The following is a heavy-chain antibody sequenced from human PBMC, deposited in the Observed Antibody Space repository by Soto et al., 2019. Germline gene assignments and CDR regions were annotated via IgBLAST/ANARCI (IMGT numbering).Heavy chain of an antibody. CDR2: ISGSVGST. CDR1: GFTFSSYA. CDR3: ARCQLLPSAFDY. J-gene: IGHJ4*02. V-gene: IGHV3-23*01. D-gene: IGHD2-2*01. Sequence: PGGSLRLSCAASGFTFSSYAMSWVRQAPGNGLECVSAISGSVGSTYYADSVKGRFTISRDNSKNTLYLQMNSLRAEDTAVYYCARCQLLPSAFDYWGQGTLVTVSS.